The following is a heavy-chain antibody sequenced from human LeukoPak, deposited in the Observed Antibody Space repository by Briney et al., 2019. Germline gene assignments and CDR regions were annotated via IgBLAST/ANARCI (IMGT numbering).Heavy chain of an antibody. V-gene: IGHV3-21*01. CDR3: ARDPPVTTVTYDY. Sequence: PGGSLRLSCAASGFTFRTYGMHWVRQAPGKGLEWVSSISSSSSYIYYADSVKGRFTISRDNAKNSLYLQMNSLRAEDTAVYYCARDPPVTTVTYDYWGQGTLVTVSS. J-gene: IGHJ4*02. CDR1: GFTFRTYG. CDR2: ISSSSSYI. D-gene: IGHD4-11*01.